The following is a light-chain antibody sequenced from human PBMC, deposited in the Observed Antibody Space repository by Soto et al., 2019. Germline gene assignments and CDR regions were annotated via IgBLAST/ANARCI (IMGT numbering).Light chain of an antibody. CDR2: WAS. V-gene: IGKV4-1*01. CDR3: QQYYPNPTWT. CDR1: QSVLYSSNNKNY. J-gene: IGKJ1*01. Sequence: DIVMTQSPDSLSVSLGERATINCKSSQSVLYSSNNKNYLAWYQQKPGQPPKLLIYWASTRESGVPDRFSGSGSGTDFTRTISSLQAEDVAVYYCQQYYPNPTWTFGHGTKVEIK.